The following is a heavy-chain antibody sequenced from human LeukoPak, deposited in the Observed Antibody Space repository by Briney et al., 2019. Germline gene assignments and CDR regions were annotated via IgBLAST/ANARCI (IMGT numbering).Heavy chain of an antibody. CDR1: GGSISSGDYY. D-gene: IGHD4-17*01. CDR2: IYYSGST. J-gene: IGHJ4*02. CDR3: ARGSPDYGDSFSFDY. V-gene: IGHV4-30-4*08. Sequence: SETLSLTCSVSGGSISSGDYYWSWIRQPPGKGLEWIGYIYYSGSTYYNPSLKSRVTISVDTSKNQFSLKLSSVTAADTAVYYCARGSPDYGDSFSFDYWGQGTLVTVSS.